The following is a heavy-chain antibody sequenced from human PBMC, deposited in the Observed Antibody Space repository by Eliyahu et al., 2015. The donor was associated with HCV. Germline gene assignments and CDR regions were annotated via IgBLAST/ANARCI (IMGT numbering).Heavy chain of an antibody. CDR1: GXSISSSSYY. J-gene: IGHJ4*02. CDR3: ARPFDYYDSSGYPKPWGY. CDR2: IYYSGXT. D-gene: IGHD3-22*01. V-gene: IGHV4-39*01. Sequence: QLQLQESGPGLVKPSETLSLTCTVPGXSISSSSYYWGWIRQPPGKGLEWIGSIYYSGXTYYNPSXKSRVTISVDTSKNQFSLKLSSVTAADTAVYYCARPFDYYDSSGYPKPWGYWGQGTLVTVSS.